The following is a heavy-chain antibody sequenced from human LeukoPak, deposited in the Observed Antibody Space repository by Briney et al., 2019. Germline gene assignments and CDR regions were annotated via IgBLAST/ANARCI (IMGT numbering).Heavy chain of an antibody. J-gene: IGHJ4*02. CDR1: GGTFTNYA. Sequence: ASVKVSCKASGGTFTNYAFIWVRQAPGQGLEWLGRVIPILGIANYAQRFQDRVTITADQSTSTAYLEVNSLRSEDTAVYYCASSRPRFSTLELDYWGQGTLVTVSS. D-gene: IGHD2/OR15-2a*01. V-gene: IGHV1-69*04. CDR2: VIPILGIA. CDR3: ASSRPRFSTLELDY.